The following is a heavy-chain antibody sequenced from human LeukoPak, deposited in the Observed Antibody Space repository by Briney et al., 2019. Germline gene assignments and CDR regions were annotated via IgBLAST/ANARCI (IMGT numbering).Heavy chain of an antibody. Sequence: ASVKVSYKASGGTFSSYAISWVRQAPGQGLEGRGRIIPILGIANYAQKFQGRLTITAAKSTSTAYMELSSLRSEDTAVYYCARDTDPRYCSGTSCYAYYYGMDVWGQGTTVTVSS. D-gene: IGHD2-2*01. V-gene: IGHV1-69*04. J-gene: IGHJ6*02. CDR2: IIPILGIA. CDR3: ARDTDPRYCSGTSCYAYYYGMDV. CDR1: GGTFSSYA.